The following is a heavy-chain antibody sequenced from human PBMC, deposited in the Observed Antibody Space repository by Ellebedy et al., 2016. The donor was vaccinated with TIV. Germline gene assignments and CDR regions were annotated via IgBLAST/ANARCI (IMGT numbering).Heavy chain of an antibody. CDR1: GASMSSRNYY. Sequence: MPGGSLRLSCVVSGASMSSRNYYRGWIRQPPGKGLEWIGSIYYNGTTYYKLSLKSRVTISADTSNNQFSLKLSSVTAADTAMYYCARHPQNVYFRPWGQGTLVTVSS. D-gene: IGHD3-9*01. CDR3: ARHPQNVYFRP. CDR2: IYYNGTT. V-gene: IGHV4-39*01. J-gene: IGHJ4*02.